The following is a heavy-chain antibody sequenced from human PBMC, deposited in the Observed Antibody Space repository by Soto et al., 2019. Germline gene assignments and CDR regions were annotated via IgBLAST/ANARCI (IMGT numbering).Heavy chain of an antibody. CDR2: ISDGGGST. Sequence: EVHLLEYGGGLVQPGGSLRLSCVVSGSTFSSDDMSWVRQAPGRGLEWVSGISDGGGSTYYADSVKGRFTISRDNAKNTLYLQMKSLRVEDTALYYCAKDGGWSLAVAGLFDYWGPVNQVTVSS. CDR1: GSTFSSDD. V-gene: IGHV3-23*01. CDR3: AKDGGWSLAVAGLFDY. D-gene: IGHD6-19*01. J-gene: IGHJ4*02.